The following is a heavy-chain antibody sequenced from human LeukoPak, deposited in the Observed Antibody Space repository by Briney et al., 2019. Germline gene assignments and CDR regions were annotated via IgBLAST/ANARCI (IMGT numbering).Heavy chain of an antibody. CDR3: ARDFDYTFDY. D-gene: IGHD5-12*01. V-gene: IGHV4-30-2*01. CDR2: IYHSGST. J-gene: IGHJ4*02. CDR1: GVSISSGGYS. Sequence: SQTLSLTCAVSGVSISSGGYSWSWIRQPPGKGLEWIGYIYHSGSTYYNPSLKSRVTISVDRSKNQFSLKLSSVTAADTAVYYCARDFDYTFDYWGQGTLVTVSS.